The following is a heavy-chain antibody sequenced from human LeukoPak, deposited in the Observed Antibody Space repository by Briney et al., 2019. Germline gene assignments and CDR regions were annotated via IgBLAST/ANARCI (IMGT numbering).Heavy chain of an antibody. V-gene: IGHV3-23*01. Sequence: GGSLRLSCAASGFTFSSYAMNWVRQAPGKGLEWVSVISSSGGTTYYSDSVKGRFIISRDNSKNTLYLQMNSLRAEDTAVYYCAKAGIAVPATPEYCGQGTQVTASS. CDR2: ISSSGGTT. CDR3: AKAGIAVPATPEY. J-gene: IGHJ4*02. D-gene: IGHD6-19*01. CDR1: GFTFSSYA.